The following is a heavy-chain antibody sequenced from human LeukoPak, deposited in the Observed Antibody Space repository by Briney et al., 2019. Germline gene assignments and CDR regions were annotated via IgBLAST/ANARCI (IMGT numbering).Heavy chain of an antibody. D-gene: IGHD3-16*01. CDR1: GGSISSSNW. V-gene: IGHV4-4*02. J-gene: IGHJ4*02. CDR2: IYHSGST. Sequence: PSETLSLTCAVSGGSISSSNWWSWVRQPPGKGLEWIGEIYHSGSTNYNPSLKSRVTISVDKSKNQFSLKLSSVTAADTAVYYCARDARLRLGELALFDYWGQGTLVTVSS. CDR3: ARDARLRLGELALFDY.